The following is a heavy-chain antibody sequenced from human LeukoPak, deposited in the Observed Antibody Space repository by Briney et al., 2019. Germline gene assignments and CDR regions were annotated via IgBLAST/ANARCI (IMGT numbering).Heavy chain of an antibody. J-gene: IGHJ5*02. CDR1: VYTFTGYY. V-gene: IGHV1-2*02. CDR2: TNPNSGGT. CDR3: ARDQEANWFDP. Sequence: ASVKVSCKASVYTFTGYYMHWVRQAPAQGLEWMGWTNPNSGGTNYAQKFQGRVTMTRDTSISTAYMELSKLRSDDTAVYYCARDQEANWFDPWGQGTLFTVSS.